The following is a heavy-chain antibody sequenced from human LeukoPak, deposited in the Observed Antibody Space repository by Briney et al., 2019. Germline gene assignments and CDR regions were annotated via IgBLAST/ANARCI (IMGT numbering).Heavy chain of an antibody. Sequence: QTGGSLRLSCAASGFTFSDYNMNWVRQAPAKGLEWVSHISSSSITIYYADSVKGRFTVSRDNAKNSLYLQMSSLRAEDTAVYFCARDKLYSYDSNGYISYYHAMDVWGQGTTVTVSS. CDR2: ISSSSITI. J-gene: IGHJ6*02. D-gene: IGHD3-22*01. CDR1: GFTFSDYN. CDR3: ARDKLYSYDSNGYISYYHAMDV. V-gene: IGHV3-48*04.